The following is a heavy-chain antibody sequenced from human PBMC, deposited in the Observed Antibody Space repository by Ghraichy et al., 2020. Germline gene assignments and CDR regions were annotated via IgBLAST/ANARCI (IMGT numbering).Heavy chain of an antibody. CDR1: GYTLTELS. Sequence: ASVKVSCKVSGYTLTELSMHWVRQAPGKGLEWMGGFDPEDGETIYAQKFQGRVTMTEDTSTDTAYMELSSLRSEDTAVYYCATDGRARKYYYYGMDVWGQGTTVTVSS. CDR3: ATDGRARKYYYYGMDV. D-gene: IGHD2-15*01. V-gene: IGHV1-24*01. J-gene: IGHJ6*02. CDR2: FDPEDGET.